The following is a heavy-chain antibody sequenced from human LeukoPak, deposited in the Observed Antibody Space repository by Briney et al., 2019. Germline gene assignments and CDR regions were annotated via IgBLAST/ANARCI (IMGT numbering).Heavy chain of an antibody. CDR2: INPNSGGT. CDR3: ARARYSGYVSAFDI. CDR1: GYTFTGYY. J-gene: IGHJ3*02. Sequence: ASVKVSCKASGYTFTGYYMHWVRQAPGQGLEWMGWINPNSGGTNYAQKFQGRVTITADKSTSTAYMELSSLRSEDTAVYYCARARYSGYVSAFDIWGQGTMVTVSS. V-gene: IGHV1-2*02. D-gene: IGHD5-12*01.